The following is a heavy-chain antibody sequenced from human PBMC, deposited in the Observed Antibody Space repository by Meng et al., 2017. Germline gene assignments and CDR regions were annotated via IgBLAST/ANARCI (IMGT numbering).Heavy chain of an antibody. V-gene: IGHV2-5*02. J-gene: IGHJ5*02. CDR3: AHRRGDSREGWFDP. CDR1: GFSLSTSGVG. D-gene: IGHD2-21*02. CDR2: IYWDDDK. Sequence: QITLKDLGPTLVKPTQTLTLTCTFSGFSLSTSGVGVGWIRQPPGKALEWLALIYWDDDKRYSPSLKSRLTITKDTSKNQVVLTMTNMDPVDTATYYCAHRRGDSREGWFDPWGQGTLVTVSS.